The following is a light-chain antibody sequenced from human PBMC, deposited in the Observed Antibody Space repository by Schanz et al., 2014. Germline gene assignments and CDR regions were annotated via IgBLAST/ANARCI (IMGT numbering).Light chain of an antibody. CDR2: GAS. Sequence: EIVLTQSPATLSLSPGERATLSCRASQSVSSYLAWYQQKPGQAPRLLIYGASSRATGIPDRFSGSGSGTDFTLTISRLEPEDFAVYYCHQHDISPAFGGGTQVEI. CDR3: HQHDISPA. J-gene: IGKJ4*01. CDR1: QSVSSY. V-gene: IGKV3-20*01.